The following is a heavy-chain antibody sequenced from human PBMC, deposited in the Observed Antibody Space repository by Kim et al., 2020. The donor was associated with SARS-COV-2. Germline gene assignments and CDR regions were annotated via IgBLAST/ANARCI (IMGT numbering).Heavy chain of an antibody. D-gene: IGHD2-15*01. V-gene: IGHV3-9*01. CDR3: AKDSSGDLRAPLGY. CDR2: ISWNSGSI. Sequence: GGSLRLSCAASGFTFDDYAMHWVRQAPGKGLEWVSGISWNSGSIGYADSVKGRFTISRDNAKNSLYLQMNSLRAEDTALYYCAKDSSGDLRAPLGYWGQGTLVTVSS. J-gene: IGHJ4*02. CDR1: GFTFDDYA.